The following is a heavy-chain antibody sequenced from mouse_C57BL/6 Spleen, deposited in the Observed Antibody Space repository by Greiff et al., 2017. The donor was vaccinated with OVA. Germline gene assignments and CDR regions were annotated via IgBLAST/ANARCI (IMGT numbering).Heavy chain of an antibody. CDR1: GYTFTNYP. CDR3: ARRGYYGGFAY. CDR2: FHPYNDDT. Sequence: QVQLKESGAELVKPGASVKMSCKASGYTFTNYPIEWMKQNHGKSLEWIGNFHPYNDDTKYNEKFKGKATLTVEKSSSTVYLELSSLTSDDSAVYYCARRGYYGGFAYWGQGTLVTVSA. J-gene: IGHJ3*01. V-gene: IGHV1-47*01. D-gene: IGHD1-1*01.